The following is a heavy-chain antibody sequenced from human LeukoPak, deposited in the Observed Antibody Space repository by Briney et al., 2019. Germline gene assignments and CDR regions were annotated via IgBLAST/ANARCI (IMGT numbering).Heavy chain of an antibody. D-gene: IGHD6-13*01. Sequence: TGGSLRLSCAASGFIFNDYWMFWVRQAPGKGLAWVSQIDFDGNKVTYGDSAKGRFTTSRDNAQNTLYLQMSSLRADDTAVYYCARGTSATAGIDYWGQGTLVAVSS. CDR1: GFIFNDYW. J-gene: IGHJ4*02. CDR2: IDFDGNKV. CDR3: ARGTSATAGIDY. V-gene: IGHV3-74*03.